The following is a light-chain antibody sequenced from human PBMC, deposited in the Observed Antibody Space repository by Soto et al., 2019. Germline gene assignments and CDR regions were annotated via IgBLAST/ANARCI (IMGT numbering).Light chain of an antibody. Sequence: EIVLTQSPATLSLSPGERATLSCRTSQSIAGLLACYQQQPGQAPRLLNYDASNRATGIPARFSGSGSGTDFTLTISSLEPEDFAVYYCLQRGNWPWTFGQGTTVEIK. J-gene: IGKJ1*01. CDR2: DAS. CDR1: QSIAGL. V-gene: IGKV3-11*01. CDR3: LQRGNWPWT.